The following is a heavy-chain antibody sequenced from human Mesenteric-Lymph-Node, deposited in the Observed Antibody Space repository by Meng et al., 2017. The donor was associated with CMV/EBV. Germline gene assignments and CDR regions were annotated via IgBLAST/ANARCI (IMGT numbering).Heavy chain of an antibody. V-gene: IGHV1-18*04. D-gene: IGHD6-6*01. CDR3: ARDTQRRYSSSSPRDFDF. Sequence: ASVKVSCKASGYIFTTYFIHWVRQAPGQGLEWTGWISPYNGDTNYAQKLQDRVTMTTDTSTSTAYMELRSLRSDDTAVYYCARDTQRRYSSSSPRDFDFWGQGTLVTVSS. J-gene: IGHJ4*02. CDR2: ISPYNGDT. CDR1: GYIFTTYF.